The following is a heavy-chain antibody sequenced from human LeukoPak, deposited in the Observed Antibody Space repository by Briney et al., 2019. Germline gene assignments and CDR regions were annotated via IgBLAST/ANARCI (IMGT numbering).Heavy chain of an antibody. D-gene: IGHD3-10*01. CDR3: TGNYYGSGSYADFDY. CDR1: GFTFSNHG. V-gene: IGHV3-23*01. CDR2: VSPPGGGT. J-gene: IGHJ4*02. Sequence: GGSLRLSCAASGFTFSNHGMNWVRQAPGKGLEWLSGVSPPGGGTYYADSVKGRFTISRDDSKNTAYLQMDSLKTEDTAVYYCTGNYYGSGSYADFDYWGQGTLVTVSS.